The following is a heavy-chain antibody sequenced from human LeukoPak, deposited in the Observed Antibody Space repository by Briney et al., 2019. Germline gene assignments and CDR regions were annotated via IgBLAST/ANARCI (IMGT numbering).Heavy chain of an antibody. CDR1: GYNFTTYW. CDR3: AGRYYHDSSGYYPCDY. J-gene: IGHJ4*02. CDR2: IYPGDSDT. V-gene: IGHV5-51*01. Sequence: GESLKISCKGSGYNFTTYWIGWVRQMPGKGLEWMGIIYPGDSDTRYSPSFQSQVPISADKSISPAYLQWSSLKASDTAMYYCAGRYYHDSSGYYPCDYWGQGTLVTVSS. D-gene: IGHD3-22*01.